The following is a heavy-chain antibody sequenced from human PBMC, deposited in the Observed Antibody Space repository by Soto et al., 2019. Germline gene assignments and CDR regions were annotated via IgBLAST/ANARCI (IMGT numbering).Heavy chain of an antibody. J-gene: IGHJ6*02. D-gene: IGHD2-2*01. V-gene: IGHV1-8*01. CDR2: MNPNSGNT. CDR3: ARVRCHSSSCYGYYYDGMDV. Sequence: GASVKASCKASGYTLTSYDINWVRQATGQGLEWMGWMNPNSGNTGYAQKFQGRVTMTRNTSKNQFSLKLSSVTAADTAVYYCARVRCHSSSCYGYYYDGMDVWGQGTTVTVSS. CDR1: GYTLTSYD.